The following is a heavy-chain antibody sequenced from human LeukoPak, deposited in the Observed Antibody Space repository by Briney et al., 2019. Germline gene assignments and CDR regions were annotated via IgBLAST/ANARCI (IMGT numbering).Heavy chain of an antibody. V-gene: IGHV1-69*13. Sequence: SVKLSCKASGGTFSSYAISWVRQAPGQGLEWMGGIIPIFGKANYAQKFQGRVTITADESTSTAYMELSSLRSEDTAVYYCARVFADYHGAGSYSPPDAFDIWGQGTMVTVSS. CDR1: GGTFSSYA. J-gene: IGHJ3*02. D-gene: IGHD3-10*01. CDR2: IIPIFGKA. CDR3: ARVFADYHGAGSYSPPDAFDI.